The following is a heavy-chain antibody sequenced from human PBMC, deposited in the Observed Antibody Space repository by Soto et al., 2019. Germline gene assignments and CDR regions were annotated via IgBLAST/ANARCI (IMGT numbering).Heavy chain of an antibody. J-gene: IGHJ4*02. CDR3: ARGRWAVYNAYFDY. V-gene: IGHV1-8*01. Sequence: QVQLVQSGAEVKKPGASVKVSCKASGYTFTSYDINWVRQATGQGLEWMGWMNPNSGNTGYAQKFQGRVTMTRNTSRSTAYMELSSLRSEDTAVYYCARGRWAVYNAYFDYWGQGTLVTVSS. CDR2: MNPNSGNT. CDR1: GYTFTSYD. D-gene: IGHD1-20*01.